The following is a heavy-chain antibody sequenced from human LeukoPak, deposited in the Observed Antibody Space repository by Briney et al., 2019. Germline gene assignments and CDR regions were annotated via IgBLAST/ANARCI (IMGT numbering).Heavy chain of an antibody. V-gene: IGHV4-31*03. CDR3: ARGHNTVTTSEENECVFDY. J-gene: IGHJ4*02. CDR2: IYDSGST. Sequence: SQTLSLTCTVSGGSISSCGYNWIWMRQDPGQGLEWFGYIYDSGSTYYNPSLKSRVTISVDTSKNQFSLNLISATAADTDVYYCARGHNTVTTSEENECVFDYWRQGTLATASS. CDR1: GGSISSCGYN. D-gene: IGHD4-17*01.